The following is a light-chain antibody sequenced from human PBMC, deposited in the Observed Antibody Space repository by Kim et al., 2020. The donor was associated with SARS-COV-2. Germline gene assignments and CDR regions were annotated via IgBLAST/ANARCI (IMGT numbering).Light chain of an antibody. CDR2: GKN. CDR3: NSRDSSGHHHYV. CDR1: SLRSYY. V-gene: IGLV3-19*01. J-gene: IGLJ1*01. Sequence: LGQTVRITCQGDSLRSYYASWYQQKQGQTPVLVIYGKNNRPTGIPDRFSGSSSGNTASLTITGAQAEDEADYYCNSRDSSGHHHYVFGTGTKVTVL.